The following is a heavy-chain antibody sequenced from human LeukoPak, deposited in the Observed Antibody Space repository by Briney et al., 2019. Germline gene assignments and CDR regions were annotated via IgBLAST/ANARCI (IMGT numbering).Heavy chain of an antibody. J-gene: IGHJ6*03. D-gene: IGHD3-16*01. V-gene: IGHV3-23*01. CDR1: GFTFSSYA. CDR2: INDNGDGT. CDR3: AKGLRTGVGPYMGYHYYMDV. Sequence: GGSLRLSCAASGFTFSSYAMSWVRQAPGKGLKWVSTINDNGDGTYYADSVKGRFTISRGNSYNTVSLQMNSLRDEDTGVYYCAKGLRTGVGPYMGYHYYMDVWGKGATVTVSS.